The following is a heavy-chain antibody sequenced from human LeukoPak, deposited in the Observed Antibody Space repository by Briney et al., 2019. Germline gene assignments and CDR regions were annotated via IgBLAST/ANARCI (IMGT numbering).Heavy chain of an antibody. CDR2: IYYSGST. V-gene: IGHV4-39*07. J-gene: IGHJ4*02. D-gene: IGHD3-10*01. CDR3: ARERVRGFGPHYFDY. Sequence: SETLSLTCTVSGGSISSSSYYWGWIRQPPGKGLEWIGSIYYSGSTYYNPSLKSRVTISVDTSKNQFSLKLSSVTAADTAVYYCARERVRGFGPHYFDYWGQGTLVTVSS. CDR1: GGSISSSSYY.